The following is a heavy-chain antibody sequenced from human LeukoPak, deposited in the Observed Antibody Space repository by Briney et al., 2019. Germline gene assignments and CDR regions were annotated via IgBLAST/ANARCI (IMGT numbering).Heavy chain of an antibody. CDR1: GDSISSGDYY. Sequence: SETLSLTCTVSGDSISSGDYYWSWIRQPAGKGLEWIGRISSSGSTYYNPSLKSRVTISVDTSKNQFSLKLSSVTAADTAVYYCASGLIKWELPHYFDYWGQGTLVTVSS. V-gene: IGHV4-61*02. CDR2: ISSSGST. D-gene: IGHD1-26*01. J-gene: IGHJ4*02. CDR3: ASGLIKWELPHYFDY.